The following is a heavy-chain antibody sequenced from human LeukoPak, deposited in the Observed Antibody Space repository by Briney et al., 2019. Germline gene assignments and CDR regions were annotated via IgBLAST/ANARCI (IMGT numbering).Heavy chain of an antibody. Sequence: GGSLRLSCAASGFTFSNAWMSWVRQAPGKGPEWVGHIKSKTDGGTTDYAAPVKGRFTISRDDSKNTLYLQMNSLRAEDTAVYYCARGDSSSLYYFDYWGQGTLVTVSS. CDR3: ARGDSSSLYYFDY. CDR1: GFTFSNAW. J-gene: IGHJ4*02. CDR2: IKSKTDGGTT. V-gene: IGHV3-15*01. D-gene: IGHD6-13*01.